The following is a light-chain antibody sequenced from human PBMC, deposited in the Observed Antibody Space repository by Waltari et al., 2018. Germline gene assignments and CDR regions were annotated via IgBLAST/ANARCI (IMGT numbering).Light chain of an antibody. Sequence: EIVLTPSPATLSLSPRERATLSCWASQSIGHYLAWYQQKPGQAPRLLIYDASSRATGIPPRFSGFGSGTDFTLTISSLEPEDSAVYYCQQRSDWPLTFGGGTKVEIK. CDR1: QSIGHY. V-gene: IGKV3-11*01. CDR3: QQRSDWPLT. J-gene: IGKJ4*01. CDR2: DAS.